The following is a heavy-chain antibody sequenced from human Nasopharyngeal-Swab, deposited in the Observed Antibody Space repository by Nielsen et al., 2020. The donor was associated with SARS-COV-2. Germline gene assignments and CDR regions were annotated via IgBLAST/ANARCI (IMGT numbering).Heavy chain of an antibody. CDR3: ATVRDYGDYVDAFDI. V-gene: IGHV1-24*01. J-gene: IGHJ3*02. Sequence: ASVKVSCKVSGYTLTELSMHWVRQAPGKGLEWMGGFDPEDGETIYAQKFQGRVTMTEDTSTDTAYMELRSLRSEDTAVYYCATVRDYGDYVDAFDIWGQGTMVTVSS. CDR1: GYTLTELS. CDR2: FDPEDGET. D-gene: IGHD4-17*01.